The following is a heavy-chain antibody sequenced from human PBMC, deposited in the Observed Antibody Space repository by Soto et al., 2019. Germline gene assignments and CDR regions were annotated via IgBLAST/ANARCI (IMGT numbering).Heavy chain of an antibody. CDR2: ISDTSHRI. CDR1: GFNFGSNS. CDR3: VILTDGKFDL. Sequence: EVLLLGSGGGLVQPGGSLRLSCSASGFNFGSNSMAWVRQAPGKGLEYVASISDTSHRIFHTDPLKGRFTISRDNSRNRLYLEMKSLRAEDTALYYCVILTDGKFDLWGQGTLVIVPS. J-gene: IGHJ5*02. V-gene: IGHV3-23*01. D-gene: IGHD2-21*02.